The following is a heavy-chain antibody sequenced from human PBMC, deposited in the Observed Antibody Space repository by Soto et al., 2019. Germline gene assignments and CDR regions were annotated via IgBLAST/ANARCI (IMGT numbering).Heavy chain of an antibody. Sequence: QVQLVQSGAEVKKPGASVKVSCKASGYTFTSYYMHWVRQAPGQGLEWMGINNPSGGSTSYAQKFQGRVTITRDTSTSTVYMELSSLRSEDTAVYYCARSRMVRGFILYYAFDIWGQGTMVTVSS. D-gene: IGHD3-10*01. V-gene: IGHV1-46*01. CDR3: ARSRMVRGFILYYAFDI. CDR2: NNPSGGST. J-gene: IGHJ3*02. CDR1: GYTFTSYY.